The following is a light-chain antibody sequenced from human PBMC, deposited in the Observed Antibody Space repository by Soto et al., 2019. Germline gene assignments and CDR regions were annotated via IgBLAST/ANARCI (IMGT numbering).Light chain of an antibody. V-gene: IGKV3-15*01. CDR1: QRVSSS. CDR3: KQYNNWLYT. Sequence: EIVMTQSPATLSVSPGERATLSCRASQRVSSSLAWYQQKPGQAPRLLFYGASTRATGVPARFSGSGSGTEFTLTVSSLQSEDLAVYYCKQYNNWLYTFGQGTKLEIK. J-gene: IGKJ2*01. CDR2: GAS.